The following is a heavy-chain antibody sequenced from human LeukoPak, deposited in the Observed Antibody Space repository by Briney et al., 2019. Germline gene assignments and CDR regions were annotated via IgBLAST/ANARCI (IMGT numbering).Heavy chain of an antibody. D-gene: IGHD3-16*01. Sequence: GGSLRLSCVVSGFTFSNYAMTWVRQAPGQGLDWVSAISDSGVTAYYADSVKGRFTISRDNSKSTLYLQMNSLRAEDTAVYYCANLNAPYWGNFDYWSQGTLVTVSS. J-gene: IGHJ4*02. V-gene: IGHV3-23*01. CDR2: ISDSGVTA. CDR1: GFTFSNYA. CDR3: ANLNAPYWGNFDY.